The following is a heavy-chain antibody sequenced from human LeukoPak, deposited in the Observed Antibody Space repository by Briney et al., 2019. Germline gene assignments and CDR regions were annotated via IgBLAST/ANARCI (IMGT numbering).Heavy chain of an antibody. D-gene: IGHD4-23*01. CDR3: ARRVGGPRPWPFDL. V-gene: IGHV4-39*01. Sequence: PSETLSLTCSVSGASTSNSSYYWGWIRQPPGKGLEWIGSIYYSGSTYYNPSLKSRVTISVDTSKNQFSLKLSSVTAADTAVYYCARRVGGPRPWPFDLWGRGTLVTVSS. J-gene: IGHJ2*01. CDR1: GASTSNSSYY. CDR2: IYYSGST.